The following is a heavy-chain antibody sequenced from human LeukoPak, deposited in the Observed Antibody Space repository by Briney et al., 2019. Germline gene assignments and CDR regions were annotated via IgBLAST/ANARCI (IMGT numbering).Heavy chain of an antibody. Sequence: SETLSLTCAVYGGSFSGYYWSWIRQPPGKGLEWIGEINHSGSTNYNPSLKSRVAISVDTSKNQFSLKPSSVTAADTAVYYCARGRGLWSGYYNWFDPWGQGTLVTVSS. CDR1: GGSFSGYY. J-gene: IGHJ5*02. V-gene: IGHV4-34*01. D-gene: IGHD3-3*01. CDR2: INHSGST. CDR3: ARGRGLWSGYYNWFDP.